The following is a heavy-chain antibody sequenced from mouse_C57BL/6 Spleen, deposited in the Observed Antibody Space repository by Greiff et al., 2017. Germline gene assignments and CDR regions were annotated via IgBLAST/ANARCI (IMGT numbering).Heavy chain of an antibody. CDR3: ARARIYYDYGDGVAMDY. Sequence: EVKLQESGPELVKPGASVKISCKASGYSFTDYNMNWVKQSNGKSLEWIGVINPNYGTTSYNQQFKGKATLTVDQSSSTAYMQLNSLTSEDSAVYYCARARIYYDYGDGVAMDYWGQGTSVTVSS. V-gene: IGHV1-39*01. J-gene: IGHJ4*01. CDR2: INPNYGTT. CDR1: GYSFTDYN. D-gene: IGHD2-4*01.